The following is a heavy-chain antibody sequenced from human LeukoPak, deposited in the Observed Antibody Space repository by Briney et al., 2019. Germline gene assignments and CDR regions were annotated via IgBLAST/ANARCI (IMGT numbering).Heavy chain of an antibody. D-gene: IGHD3-16*01. J-gene: IGHJ4*02. CDR2: LNSDGSTT. Sequence: GGSLRLSCAASGFTFSSYWMHWVRQAPGKGLVWVSRLNSDGSTTIYADSVKGRFTISRDNAKNTLYLQMNSLRAKDTAVYYCARDGTGGAIPLDHWGQGTLVTVSS. V-gene: IGHV3-74*01. CDR1: GFTFSSYW. CDR3: ARDGTGGAIPLDH.